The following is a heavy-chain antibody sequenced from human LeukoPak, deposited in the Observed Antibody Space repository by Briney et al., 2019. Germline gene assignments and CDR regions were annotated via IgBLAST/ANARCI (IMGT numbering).Heavy chain of an antibody. V-gene: IGHV1-3*01. CDR3: ARTTRGGGIRYPAYGMDV. J-gene: IGHJ6*04. CDR2: INAGNGNT. CDR1: GYTFTSYG. D-gene: IGHD2-15*01. Sequence: ASVKVSCKASGYTFTSYGMHWVRQAPGQRLEWMGWINAGNGNTKYSQRFQDRVTITRDTSASTAYMELSSLRSEDTAVYYCARTTRGGGIRYPAYGMDVWGKGTTVTVSS.